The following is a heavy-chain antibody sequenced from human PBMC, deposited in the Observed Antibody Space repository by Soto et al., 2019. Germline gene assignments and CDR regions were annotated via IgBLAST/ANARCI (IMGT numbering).Heavy chain of an antibody. CDR3: ARVVRGVIGY. CDR2: MNPNSGNT. CDR1: GGTFSSYA. Sequence: QVQLVQSGAEVKKPGSSVKVSCKASGGTFSSYAISWVRQAPGQGLEWMGWMNPNSGNTGYAQKFQGRVTMTRNTSISTAYMELSSLRSEDTAVYYCARVVRGVIGYWGQGTLVTVSS. V-gene: IGHV1-8*02. D-gene: IGHD3-10*01. J-gene: IGHJ4*02.